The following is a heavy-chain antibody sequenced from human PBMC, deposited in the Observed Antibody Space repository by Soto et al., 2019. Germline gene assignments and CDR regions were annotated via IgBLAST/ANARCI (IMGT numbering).Heavy chain of an antibody. CDR2: ISGYNGNT. V-gene: IGHV1-18*01. J-gene: IGHJ6*02. CDR1: GYMFPSYG. CDR3: ANYPRNIVVAIPAVYYYYGMDV. Sequence: ASVKVSCKASGYMFPSYGITWVRQAPGQGLEWMGWISGYNGNTNYAQKFQGRVTLTTDTSTTTAYLELRSLTSDDTAVYYCANYPRNIVVAIPAVYYYYGMDVWGQGTTVTVSS. D-gene: IGHD2-2*01.